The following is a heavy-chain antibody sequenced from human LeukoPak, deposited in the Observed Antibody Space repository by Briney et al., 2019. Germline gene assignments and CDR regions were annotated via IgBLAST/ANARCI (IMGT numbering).Heavy chain of an antibody. D-gene: IGHD3-16*02. CDR1: GGSISSSSYY. CDR3: ARPGYDYVWGSYRLSYYFDY. J-gene: IGHJ4*02. CDR2: IYYSGST. Sequence: SETLSLTSTVSGGSISSSSYYWGWIRQPPGKGLEWIGSIYYSGSTYYNPSLKSRVTISVDTSKNQFSLKLSSVTAADTAVYYCARPGYDYVWGSYRLSYYFDYWGQGTLVTVSS. V-gene: IGHV4-39*01.